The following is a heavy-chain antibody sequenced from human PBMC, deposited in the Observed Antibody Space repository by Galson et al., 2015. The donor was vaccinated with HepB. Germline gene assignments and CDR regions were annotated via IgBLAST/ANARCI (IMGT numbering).Heavy chain of an antibody. Sequence: SLRLSCATSGFTFSNAWMSWVRQAPGKGLEWVGRIKSKTDGGTTDYAAPVKGRFTISRDDSKNTLYLQMNSLKTEDTAVYYCTASSSYPVYYYDSSGYDAFDIWGQGTMVTVSS. J-gene: IGHJ3*02. CDR1: GFTFSNAW. CDR2: IKSKTDGGTT. V-gene: IGHV3-15*01. D-gene: IGHD3-22*01. CDR3: TASSSYPVYYYDSSGYDAFDI.